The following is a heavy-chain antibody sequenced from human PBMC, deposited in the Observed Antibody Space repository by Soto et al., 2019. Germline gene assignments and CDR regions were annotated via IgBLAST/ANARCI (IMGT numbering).Heavy chain of an antibody. Sequence: SETLSLTCTASGDTISSSDFYWGWIRQPPGRGLEWIGNIFYSGSTYYNPSLKSRITISVDTSRNQFSLKLSSVTAADTAVYYCARRTDYGDYSDAFDVWGHGSMVTVSS. D-gene: IGHD4-17*01. CDR1: GDTISSSDFY. CDR3: ARRTDYGDYSDAFDV. J-gene: IGHJ3*01. CDR2: IFYSGST. V-gene: IGHV4-39*01.